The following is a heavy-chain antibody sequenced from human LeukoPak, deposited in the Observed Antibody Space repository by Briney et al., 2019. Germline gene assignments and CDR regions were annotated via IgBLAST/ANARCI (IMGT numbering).Heavy chain of an antibody. V-gene: IGHV3-73*01. D-gene: IGHD3-10*01. CDR3: TTRYYGWFGELLHY. CDR1: GFTFSGSA. CDR2: IRSKANSYAT. J-gene: IGHJ4*02. Sequence: TGRSLRLSCAASGFTFSGSAMHWVRQASGNGLEWVGRIRSKANSYATAYAASVKGRFTISRDDSKNTSYLQMSSLKTEDTAVYYCTTRYYGWFGELLHYWGQGTLVTVSS.